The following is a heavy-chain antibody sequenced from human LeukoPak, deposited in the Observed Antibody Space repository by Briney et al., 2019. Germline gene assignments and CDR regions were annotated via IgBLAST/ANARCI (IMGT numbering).Heavy chain of an antibody. V-gene: IGHV3-23*01. CDR3: AKGGNFDY. CDR1: GFAFSSYA. D-gene: IGHD2-15*01. Sequence: GGSLRLSCAASGFAFSSYAMSWVRLAPGKGLGWVSAISGSGSSTYYTDSVKGRFTISRDNSRNTLYLQMSSLRAEDAAAYYCAKGGNFDYWGQGTLVTVSS. CDR2: ISGSGSST. J-gene: IGHJ4*02.